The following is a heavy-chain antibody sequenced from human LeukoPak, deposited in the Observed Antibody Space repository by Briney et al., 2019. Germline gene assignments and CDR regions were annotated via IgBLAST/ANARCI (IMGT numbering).Heavy chain of an antibody. J-gene: IGHJ4*02. CDR2: ISASGSAT. D-gene: IGHD6-13*01. V-gene: IGHV3-23*01. CDR1: GFIFSNYG. Sequence: GGSLRLSCAASGFIFSNYGMNWVRQAPGKGLEWVAAISASGSATSYADSVKGRFTISRDNSKNTLYLQMNSLRAEDTAVYYCANKQGYSSSELDYWGQGTLVTVSS. CDR3: ANKQGYSSSELDY.